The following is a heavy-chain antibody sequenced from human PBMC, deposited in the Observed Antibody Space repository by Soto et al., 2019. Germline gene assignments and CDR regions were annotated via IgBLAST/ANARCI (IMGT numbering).Heavy chain of an antibody. J-gene: IGHJ4*02. V-gene: IGHV3-30-3*01. Sequence: HPGGSLILSCAASGFTLSSYAIHWVRQAPGKGLEWVTVISKGGSNLYFADSVKGRFTISRDNSKNTLYLQMNSLRSEDTAVYYCAREVEYTSAFGISSSFDYWGQGTLVTVSS. CDR2: ISKGGSNL. CDR3: AREVEYTSAFGISSSFDY. D-gene: IGHD6-19*01. CDR1: GFTLSSYA.